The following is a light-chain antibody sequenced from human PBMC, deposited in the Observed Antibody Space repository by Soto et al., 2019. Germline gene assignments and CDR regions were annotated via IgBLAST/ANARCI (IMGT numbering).Light chain of an antibody. Sequence: EIVLTQSPGTLSLSPGERATLSCRASQSVSRNYLAWYQQKPGQAPRLLIYGASSRATGIPDRFSGGGSGTDFTLTISRLEPEDFAVYYCQQYGRLPLTFGGGTKVDIK. V-gene: IGKV3-20*01. J-gene: IGKJ4*01. CDR1: QSVSRNY. CDR3: QQYGRLPLT. CDR2: GAS.